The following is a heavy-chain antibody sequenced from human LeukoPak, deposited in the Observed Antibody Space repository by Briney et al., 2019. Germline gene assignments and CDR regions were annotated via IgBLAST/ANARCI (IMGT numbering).Heavy chain of an antibody. J-gene: IGHJ4*02. Sequence: AGGSLRLSCAASGFTFSSYAMSWVRQAPGKGLEWVSAISGSGGSTYYADSVKGRFTISRDNAKNSLYLQMDSLRVEDAAVYYCARDGPDSSSSDFDYWGQGTLVTVSS. V-gene: IGHV3-23*01. D-gene: IGHD6-6*01. CDR2: ISGSGGST. CDR1: GFTFSSYA. CDR3: ARDGPDSSSSDFDY.